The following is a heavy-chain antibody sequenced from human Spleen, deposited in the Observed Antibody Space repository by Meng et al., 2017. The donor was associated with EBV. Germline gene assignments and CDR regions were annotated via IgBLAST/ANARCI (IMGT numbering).Heavy chain of an antibody. Sequence: VDSGGGVKSEGASGKVACRASGYSFPSYYIHGVRRAPGQGLELMGIINTSGGSASYAQKFQGRVTMTSDTSTTTVYMELTSLRSGDTAVYYCVRDYTSSAYYDYWGQGTLVTVSS. V-gene: IGHV1-46*01. J-gene: IGHJ4*02. CDR3: VRDYTSSAYYDY. CDR1: GYSFPSYY. CDR2: INTSGGSA. D-gene: IGHD3-22*01.